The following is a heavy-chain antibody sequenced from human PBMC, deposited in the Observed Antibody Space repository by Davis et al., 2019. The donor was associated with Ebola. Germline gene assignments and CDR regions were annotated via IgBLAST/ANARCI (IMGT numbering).Heavy chain of an antibody. Sequence: GGSLRLSCAASGFTFSSYAMHCVRQAPGKGLEGVAVISYDGSNKYYADSVKGRFTISRDNSKNTLYLQMNSLRAEDTAVYYCARGWNGAFDYWGQGTLVTVSS. CDR3: ARGWNGAFDY. J-gene: IGHJ4*02. CDR2: ISYDGSNK. D-gene: IGHD1-1*01. CDR1: GFTFSSYA. V-gene: IGHV3-30-3*01.